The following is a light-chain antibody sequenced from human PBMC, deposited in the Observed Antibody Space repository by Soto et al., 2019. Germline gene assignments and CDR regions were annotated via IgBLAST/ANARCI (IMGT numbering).Light chain of an antibody. V-gene: IGKV3-15*01. Sequence: EIVVTQSPGILSVSPGDRATLSCRASQSVGRNLAWYQQKPGQAPTLLIYAASTRATGLPARFSGIRSVTDFTLTISSLQSEDFAVYYCQEYSKWPLFTFGPGTRVDIK. CDR3: QEYSKWPLFT. J-gene: IGKJ3*01. CDR2: AAS. CDR1: QSVGRN.